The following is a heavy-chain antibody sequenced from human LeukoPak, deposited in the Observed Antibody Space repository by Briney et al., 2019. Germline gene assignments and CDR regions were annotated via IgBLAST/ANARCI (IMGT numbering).Heavy chain of an antibody. V-gene: IGHV3-11*04. CDR2: ISSSGSTI. J-gene: IGHJ5*02. CDR1: GFTFSDYY. CDR3: ARDLYCSSTSCQRPDWFDP. Sequence: GGSLRLSCAASGFTFSDYYMSWIRRAPGKGLEWVSYISSSGSTIYYADSVKGRFTISRDNAKNSLYLQMNSLRAEDTAVYYCARDLYCSSTSCQRPDWFDPWGQGTLVTVSS. D-gene: IGHD2-2*01.